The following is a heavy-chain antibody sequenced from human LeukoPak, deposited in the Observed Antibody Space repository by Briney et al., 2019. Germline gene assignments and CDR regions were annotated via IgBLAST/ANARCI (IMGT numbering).Heavy chain of an antibody. CDR2: IYYSGST. D-gene: IGHD6-13*01. V-gene: IGHV4-39*07. CDR1: GDSISSSTYY. Sequence: SETLSLTCTVSGDSISSSTYYWGWIRQPPGKGLEWIGIIYYSGSTYYNPSLMTRVTISVDTSKNQFSLKLSSVTAADTAVYYCARFSSSWYYFDYWGQGTLVTVSS. J-gene: IGHJ4*02. CDR3: ARFSSSWYYFDY.